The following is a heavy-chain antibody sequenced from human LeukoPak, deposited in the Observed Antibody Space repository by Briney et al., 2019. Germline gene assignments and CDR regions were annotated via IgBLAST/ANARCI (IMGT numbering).Heavy chain of an antibody. D-gene: IGHD2-2*02. J-gene: IGHJ6*03. CDR3: AKEGGAGCSSTSCYKSPYYYYMDV. CDR2: ISYDGSNK. CDR1: GFTFSSYA. Sequence: GGSRRLSCAASGFTFSSYAMHWVRQAPGKGLEWVAVISYDGSNKYYADSVKGRFTISRDNSKNTLYLQMNSLRAEDTAVYYCAKEGGAGCSSTSCYKSPYYYYMDVWGKGTTVTVSS. V-gene: IGHV3-30-3*01.